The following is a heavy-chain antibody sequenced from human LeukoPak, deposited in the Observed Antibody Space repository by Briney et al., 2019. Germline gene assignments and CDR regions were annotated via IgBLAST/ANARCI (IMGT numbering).Heavy chain of an antibody. Sequence: PGGSLRLSCAASGFTFSSYCMSSVRQAPGKGLEWVANIKQDGSEKYYVDSVKGRFTISRDNAKNSLYLQMNSLRAEDTAVYYCARDRDDYGDYPGAFDIWGQGTMVTVSS. J-gene: IGHJ3*02. D-gene: IGHD4-17*01. CDR2: IKQDGSEK. CDR1: GFTFSSYC. CDR3: ARDRDDYGDYPGAFDI. V-gene: IGHV3-7*01.